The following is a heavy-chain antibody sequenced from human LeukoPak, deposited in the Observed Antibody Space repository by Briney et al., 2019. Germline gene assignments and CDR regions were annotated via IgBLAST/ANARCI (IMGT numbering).Heavy chain of an antibody. J-gene: IGHJ4*02. Sequence: SETLSLTCTVSGGSISSGGYYWGWIRQPPGKGLELIGHVYYTGSAYFNPSLKSRVTMSVDTSKNQFSLNLSSVTAADTAVYYCARGADSSGYYSIFYFDYWGQGTLVTVSS. CDR3: ARGADSSGYYSIFYFDY. V-gene: IGHV4-39*01. D-gene: IGHD3-22*01. CDR2: VYYTGSA. CDR1: GGSISSGGYY.